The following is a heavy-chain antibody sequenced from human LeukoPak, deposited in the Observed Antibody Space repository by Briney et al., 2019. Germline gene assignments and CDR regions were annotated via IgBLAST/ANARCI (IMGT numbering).Heavy chain of an antibody. D-gene: IGHD2-2*01. CDR3: ARQLQVPAAPVFYYYYYMDV. J-gene: IGHJ6*03. CDR2: ISSSGSTI. CDR1: GFTFSSYW. Sequence: GGSLRLSCAASGFTFSSYWMNWVRQAPGKGLEWVSYISSSGSTIYYADSVKGRFTISRDNAKNSLYLQMNSLRAEDTAVYYCARQLQVPAAPVFYYYYYMDVWGKGTTVTISS. V-gene: IGHV3-48*04.